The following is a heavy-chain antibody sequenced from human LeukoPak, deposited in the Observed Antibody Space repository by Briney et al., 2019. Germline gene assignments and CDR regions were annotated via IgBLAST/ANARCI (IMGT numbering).Heavy chain of an antibody. D-gene: IGHD3-22*01. J-gene: IGHJ4*02. CDR1: GGTFSSYT. CDR3: ARLSDSSGYYYLQDFDY. Sequence: SVKVSCKASGGTFSSYTISWVQQAPGQGLEWMGRIIPILGIANYAQKFQGRVTITADKSTSTAYMELSSLRSEDTAVYYCARLSDSSGYYYLQDFDYWGQGTLVTVSS. V-gene: IGHV1-69*02. CDR2: IIPILGIA.